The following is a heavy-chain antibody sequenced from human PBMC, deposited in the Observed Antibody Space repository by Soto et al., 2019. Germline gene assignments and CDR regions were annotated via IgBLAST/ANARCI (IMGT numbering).Heavy chain of an antibody. CDR3: AKNGQPPYYYYGMDV. Sequence: VASVKVSCKASGYTFTRYGISWVRQAPGQGLEWMGWISGYNGDTKYAQKFQGRVTMTVDTSTTTAYMELRSLTSDDRAVYYCAKNGQPPYYYYGMDVWGQGTTVTV. J-gene: IGHJ6*02. D-gene: IGHD2-8*01. CDR1: GYTFTRYG. CDR2: ISGYNGDT. V-gene: IGHV1-18*01.